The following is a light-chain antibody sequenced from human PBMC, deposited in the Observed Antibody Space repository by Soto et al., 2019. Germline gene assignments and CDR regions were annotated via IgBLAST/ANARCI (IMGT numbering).Light chain of an antibody. CDR2: DAS. J-gene: IGKJ5*01. Sequence: IVLTQSPAPLSFSPGERATLSCRASQSVSSYLAWYQQKPGQAPRLLIYDASNRATGIPARFSGSGSGTDFTLTISSLEPEDFAVYYCQQRSNLITFGQGTRLEIK. V-gene: IGKV3-11*01. CDR3: QQRSNLIT. CDR1: QSVSSY.